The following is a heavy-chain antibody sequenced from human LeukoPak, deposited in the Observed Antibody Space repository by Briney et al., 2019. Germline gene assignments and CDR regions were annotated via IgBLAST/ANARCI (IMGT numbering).Heavy chain of an antibody. Sequence: SETLSLTCGVYGGSFSGYYWNWIRQPPGKGLEWIGEINHSGSTNYNPSLKSRVTISVDTSKNQFSLKLSSVTAADTAVYYCAKEANIAAAIVWFDPWGREPWSPSPQ. CDR3: AKEANIAAAIVWFDP. D-gene: IGHD6-13*01. CDR2: INHSGST. CDR1: GGSFSGYY. V-gene: IGHV4-34*01. J-gene: IGHJ5*02.